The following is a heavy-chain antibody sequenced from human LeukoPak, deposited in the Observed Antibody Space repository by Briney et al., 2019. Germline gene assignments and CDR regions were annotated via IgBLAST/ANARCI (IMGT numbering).Heavy chain of an antibody. J-gene: IGHJ6*02. CDR3: ARAETVKYYYGMDV. V-gene: IGHV1-69*04. CDR1: GGTFSSYA. Sequence: ASVKVSCKASGGTFSSYAISWVRQAPGQGLEWMGRIIPILGIANYAQKFQGRVTITADKSTSTAYMELSSLRSEDTAVYYCARAETVKYYYGMDVWGQGTTVTVSS. D-gene: IGHD4-11*01. CDR2: IIPILGIA.